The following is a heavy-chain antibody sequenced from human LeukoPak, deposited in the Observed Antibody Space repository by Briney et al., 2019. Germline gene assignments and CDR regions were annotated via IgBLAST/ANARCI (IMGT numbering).Heavy chain of an antibody. D-gene: IGHD4-23*01. J-gene: IGHJ3*02. V-gene: IGHV1-69*06. CDR2: IIPIFGTA. CDR3: ARILRWGDAFDI. CDR1: GGTFSSYA. Sequence: ASVKVSCKASGGTFSSYAISWVRQAPGQGLEWMGGIIPIFGTANYAQKFLGRVTITADKSTSTAYMELSSLRSEDTAVYYCARILRWGDAFDIWGQGTMVTVSS.